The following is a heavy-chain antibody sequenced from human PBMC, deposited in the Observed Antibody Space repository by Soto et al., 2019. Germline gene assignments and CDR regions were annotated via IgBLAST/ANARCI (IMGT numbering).Heavy chain of an antibody. D-gene: IGHD2-8*01. V-gene: IGHV3-15*01. Sequence: GGSLRLSCAASGSTPSNAWVSWVRQAPGQGLEWVGRIKNIFEGGTTDYAAPVIGRFTISRDDSKNMLYLHMNSLITDDTAASYCAPNWNFEHWGQGPLVTVAS. CDR2: IKNIFEGGTT. CDR1: GSTPSNAW. J-gene: IGHJ1*01. CDR3: APNWNFEH.